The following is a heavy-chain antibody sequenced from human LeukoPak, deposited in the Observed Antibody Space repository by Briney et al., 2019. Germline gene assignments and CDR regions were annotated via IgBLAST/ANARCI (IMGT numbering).Heavy chain of an antibody. V-gene: IGHV3-7*01. Sequence: GGSLRLSCAASGFTFSNNWMAWVRQAPGKGLEWVANIRQDGNEKYYVDSVKGRFTVSRDNAMTSLFLQMNSLRGEDTAVYYCARVSTSTRWYFDYWGQGTLVTVSS. J-gene: IGHJ4*02. CDR2: IRQDGNEK. CDR1: GFTFSNNW. D-gene: IGHD2-2*01. CDR3: ARVSTSTRWYFDY.